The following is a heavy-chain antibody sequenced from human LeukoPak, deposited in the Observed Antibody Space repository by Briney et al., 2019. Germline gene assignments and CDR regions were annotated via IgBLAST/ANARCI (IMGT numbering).Heavy chain of an antibody. Sequence: SQTLSLTCDISGDSVSSNSAAWNWIRQSPSRGLEWLGRTYCRSKWYNDYAVSLKSRMTINADTSKNQFSLQLNSVTPEDTAVYYCAKGRWALFDCWGQGTLVIVSS. CDR1: GDSVSSNSAA. CDR2: TYCRSKWYN. CDR3: AKGRWALFDC. J-gene: IGHJ4*02. D-gene: IGHD3-10*01. V-gene: IGHV6-1*01.